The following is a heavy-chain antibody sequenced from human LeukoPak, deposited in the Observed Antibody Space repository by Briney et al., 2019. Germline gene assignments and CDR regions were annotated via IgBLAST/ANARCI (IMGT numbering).Heavy chain of an antibody. Sequence: PGGSLRLSCAASGFTFSSYEMNWVRQAPGKGLEWVSYISSSGSTIYYADSVKGRFTISRDNAKNSLYLQTNSLRAEDTAVYYCARVNYYGSGSYAFDIWGQGTMVTVSS. J-gene: IGHJ3*02. D-gene: IGHD3-10*01. CDR2: ISSSGSTI. CDR1: GFTFSSYE. CDR3: ARVNYYGSGSYAFDI. V-gene: IGHV3-48*03.